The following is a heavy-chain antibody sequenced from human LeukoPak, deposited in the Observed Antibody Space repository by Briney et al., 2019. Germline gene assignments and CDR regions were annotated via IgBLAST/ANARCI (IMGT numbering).Heavy chain of an antibody. Sequence: ASVKVSCKASGYTFTGYYMHWVRQAPGQGLEWMGWINPNSGGTNYAQKLQGRVTMTTDTSTSTAYMELRSLRSDDTAVYYCARARYSGYDYRPNYDYWGQGTLVTVSS. CDR3: ARARYSGYDYRPNYDY. J-gene: IGHJ4*02. D-gene: IGHD5-12*01. CDR2: INPNSGGT. CDR1: GYTFTGYY. V-gene: IGHV1-2*02.